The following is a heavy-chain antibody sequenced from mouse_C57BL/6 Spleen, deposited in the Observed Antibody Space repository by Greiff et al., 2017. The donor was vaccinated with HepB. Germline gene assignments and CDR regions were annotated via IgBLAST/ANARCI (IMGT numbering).Heavy chain of an antibody. CDR1: GYAFSSSW. Sequence: VQLQESGPELVKPGASVKISCKASGYAFSSSWMNRVKQRPGKGLEWIGRIYPGDGDTNYNGKFKGKATLTADKSSSTAYMQLSSLTSEDSAVYCCAREGFAYWGQGTLVTVSA. J-gene: IGHJ3*01. CDR3: AREGFAY. CDR2: IYPGDGDT. V-gene: IGHV1-82*01.